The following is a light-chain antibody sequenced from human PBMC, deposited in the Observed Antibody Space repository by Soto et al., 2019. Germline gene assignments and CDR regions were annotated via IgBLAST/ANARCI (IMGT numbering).Light chain of an antibody. CDR1: SSNIGSNY. CDR2: RNN. CDR3: AAWDDSLSGLYV. Sequence: SVLTQPPSASGTPGQRVTISCSESSSNIGSNYVYWYQQLPGTAPKLLIYRNNQRPSGVPDRFSGSKSGTSASLAISGLRSEDEADYYCAAWDDSLSGLYVFGTGTKVTV. J-gene: IGLJ1*01. V-gene: IGLV1-47*01.